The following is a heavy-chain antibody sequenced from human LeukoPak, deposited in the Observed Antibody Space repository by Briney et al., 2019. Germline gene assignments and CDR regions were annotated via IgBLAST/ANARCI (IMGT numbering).Heavy chain of an antibody. CDR1: GGSIHPYY. CDR2: IYYSGST. Sequence: SETLSLTCTVSGGSIHPYYWSWIRQPPGKGLEWIGYIYYSGSTQYNHSLKSRVTISVDTSKNQFSLKLTSITAADTAVYYCARDGSRLGTRPSYWYFDLWGRGTLVTVSS. V-gene: IGHV4-59*12. J-gene: IGHJ2*01. D-gene: IGHD6-6*01. CDR3: ARDGSRLGTRPSYWYFDL.